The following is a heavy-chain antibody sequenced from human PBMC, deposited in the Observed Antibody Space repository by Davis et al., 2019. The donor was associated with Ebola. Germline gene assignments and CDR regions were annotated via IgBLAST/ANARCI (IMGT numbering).Heavy chain of an antibody. CDR3: ARMPIAVAGPLGVGFDY. CDR1: GFTFSSYS. D-gene: IGHD6-19*01. Sequence: GESLKISCAASGFTFSSYSMNWVRQAPGKGLEWVSSISSSSSYIYYADSVKGRFTISRDNAKNSLYLQMNSLRAEDTAVYYCARMPIAVAGPLGVGFDYWGQGTLVTVSS. CDR2: ISSSSSYI. J-gene: IGHJ4*02. V-gene: IGHV3-21*01.